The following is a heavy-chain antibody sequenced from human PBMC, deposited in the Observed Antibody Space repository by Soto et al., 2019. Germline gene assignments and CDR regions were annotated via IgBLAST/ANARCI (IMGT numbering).Heavy chain of an antibody. CDR2: IYYSGNT. J-gene: IGHJ6*02. CDR1: GASMSPYY. Sequence: PSETLSLTCTVSGASMSPYYWSWIRQPPGKGLEWIGYIYYSGNTDSNPSLKSRVTISMDTSKNQFSLKLSSVTAEDTAMYYCARVMSRGISLSMDVWGQGTTVTVPS. V-gene: IGHV4-59*01. D-gene: IGHD3-16*01. CDR3: ARVMSRGISLSMDV.